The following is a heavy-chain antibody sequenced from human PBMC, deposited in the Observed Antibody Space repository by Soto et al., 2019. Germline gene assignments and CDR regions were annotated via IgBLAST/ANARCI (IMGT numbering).Heavy chain of an antibody. CDR3: ARDSSSGWGAYYYGMDV. CDR1: GDTFSSYA. Sequence: GASVKVSCKASGDTFSSYAISWVRQAPGQGLEWMGGIIPIFGTANYAQKFQGRVTITADESTSTAYMELSSLRSEDTAVYYCARDSSSGWGAYYYGMDVWGQGTTVTVSS. CDR2: IIPIFGTA. V-gene: IGHV1-69*13. D-gene: IGHD6-19*01. J-gene: IGHJ6*02.